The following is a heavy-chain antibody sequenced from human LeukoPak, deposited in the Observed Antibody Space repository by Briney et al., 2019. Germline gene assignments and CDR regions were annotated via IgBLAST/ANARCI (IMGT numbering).Heavy chain of an antibody. Sequence: PGGYLRLSCAASGFTFSSYAMHWVRQAPGKGLEWVAVISYDGSNKYYADSVKGRFTISRDNSKNTLYLQMNSLRAEDTAVYYCAKEIETMVRGVNYYGMDVWGQGTTVTVSS. CDR1: GFTFSSYA. CDR2: ISYDGSNK. V-gene: IGHV3-30-3*01. CDR3: AKEIETMVRGVNYYGMDV. D-gene: IGHD3-10*01. J-gene: IGHJ6*02.